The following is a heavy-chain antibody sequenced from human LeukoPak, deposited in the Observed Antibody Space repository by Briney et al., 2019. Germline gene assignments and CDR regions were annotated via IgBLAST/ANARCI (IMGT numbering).Heavy chain of an antibody. Sequence: ASVKVSCKVSGYTLTELSMHWVRQAPGQGLEWMGWINPNSGGTNYAQKFQGRVTMTRDTSISTAYMELSRLRSDDTAVYYCARGPTIYYYDSSGYYYDYWGQGTLVTVSS. CDR3: ARGPTIYYYDSSGYYYDY. D-gene: IGHD3-22*01. CDR2: INPNSGGT. J-gene: IGHJ4*02. V-gene: IGHV1-2*02. CDR1: GYTLTELS.